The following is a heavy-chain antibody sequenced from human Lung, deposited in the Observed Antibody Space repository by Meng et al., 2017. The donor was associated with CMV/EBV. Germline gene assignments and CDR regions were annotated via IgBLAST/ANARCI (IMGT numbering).Heavy chain of an antibody. D-gene: IGHD6-13*01. V-gene: IGHV1-46*01. CDR1: GYTLTNYY. Sequence: ASXXVSXKASGYTLTNYYIHWVRQAPGQGLEWMGIINPSDNTTIYAQKFRGRVTMTRDTSTSTVYMELSSLRSDDTALYYCARDLGYSSSWYFQYYFDCWGQGXLVTVSS. J-gene: IGHJ4*02. CDR3: ARDLGYSSSWYFQYYFDC. CDR2: INPSDNTT.